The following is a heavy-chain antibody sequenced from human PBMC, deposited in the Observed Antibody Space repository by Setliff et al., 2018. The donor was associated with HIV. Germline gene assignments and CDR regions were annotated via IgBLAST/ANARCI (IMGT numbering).Heavy chain of an antibody. Sequence: KPSETLSLTCTVSGGSISSGDYYWSWIRQHPGKGLDWIGYIYYSGSTYYSPSLKSRVTISLDTSKNQFSLKVSSVTAADTAVYYCARARGLYEYVWGSFHFDNWGQGTLVTVSS. CDR2: IYYSGST. J-gene: IGHJ4*02. V-gene: IGHV4-31*03. D-gene: IGHD3-16*01. CDR1: GGSISSGDYY. CDR3: ARARGLYEYVWGSFHFDN.